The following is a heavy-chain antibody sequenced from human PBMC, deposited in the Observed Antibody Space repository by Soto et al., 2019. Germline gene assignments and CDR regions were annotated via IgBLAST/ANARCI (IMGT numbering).Heavy chain of an antibody. D-gene: IGHD2-21*01. Sequence: PWGSLRLSCAASGFTFSAYDIHLFRHSPFKWLEWVALISYDGSKNDYADSAKGRFTISRDKSKNTLYLQMNSLRPEDTAVYYCAKDNFHCGDECYHYYGLDVWGQGTTVTVSS. J-gene: IGHJ6*02. V-gene: IGHV3-30*18. CDR3: AKDNFHCGDECYHYYGLDV. CDR2: ISYDGSKN. CDR1: GFTFSAYD.